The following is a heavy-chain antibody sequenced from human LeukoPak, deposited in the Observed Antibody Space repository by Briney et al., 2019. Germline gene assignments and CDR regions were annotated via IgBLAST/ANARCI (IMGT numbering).Heavy chain of an antibody. D-gene: IGHD6-19*01. CDR3: ARVTFGGSGWYPAY. CDR1: GYTFTGYY. J-gene: IGHJ4*02. V-gene: IGHV1-2*02. Sequence: ASVKVFCKASGYTFTGYYMHWVRQAPGQGLEWMGWINPNSGGTNYAQKFQGRVTMTRDTSISTAYMELSRLRSDDTAVYYCARVTFGGSGWYPAYWGQGTLVTVSS. CDR2: INPNSGGT.